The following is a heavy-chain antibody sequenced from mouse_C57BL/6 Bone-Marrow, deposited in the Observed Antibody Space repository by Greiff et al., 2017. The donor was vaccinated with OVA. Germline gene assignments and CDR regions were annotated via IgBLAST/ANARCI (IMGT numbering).Heavy chain of an antibody. V-gene: IGHV5-4*01. J-gene: IGHJ1*03. Sequence: EVQLVESGGGLVKPGGSLKLSCAASGFTFSSYAMSWVRQTPEKRLEWVATISDGGSYTYYPDNVKGRFTISRDNAKNNLYLQMSHLKSEDTAMYYCAREDDYDGDWYFDVWGTGTTVTVSS. CDR2: ISDGGSYT. D-gene: IGHD2-4*01. CDR1: GFTFSSYA. CDR3: AREDDYDGDWYFDV.